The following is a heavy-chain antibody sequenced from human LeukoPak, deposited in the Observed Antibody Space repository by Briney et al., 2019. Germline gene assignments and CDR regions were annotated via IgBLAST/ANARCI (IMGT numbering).Heavy chain of an antibody. D-gene: IGHD3-22*01. CDR2: IIPIFGTA. CDR3: AWQDYYDSSGYYYAFYY. J-gene: IGHJ4*02. Sequence: SVKVSCKASGGTFSSYAISWVRQAPGQGLEWMGGIIPIFGTANYAQKFQGRVTITADESTSTAYMELSSLRSEDTAVYYCAWQDYYDSSGYYYAFYYWGQGTLVTVSS. V-gene: IGHV1-69*13. CDR1: GGTFSSYA.